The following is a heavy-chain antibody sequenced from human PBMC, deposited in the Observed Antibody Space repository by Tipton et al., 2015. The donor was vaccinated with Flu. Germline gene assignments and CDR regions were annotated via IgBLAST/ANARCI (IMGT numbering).Heavy chain of an antibody. CDR3: ARDQRNRDHTGVNWFDP. V-gene: IGHV4-38-2*02. CDR2: ILHLGTT. J-gene: IGHJ5*02. Sequence: TLSLTCAVSNFSIISNYYWGWIRQSPEKGLEWIASILHLGTTFSNPSLRSRVTISLDTSKNQFSLKLSSVTAADTAVYYCARDQRNRDHTGVNWFDPWGQGTLVTVSS. CDR1: NFSIISNYY. D-gene: IGHD7-27*01.